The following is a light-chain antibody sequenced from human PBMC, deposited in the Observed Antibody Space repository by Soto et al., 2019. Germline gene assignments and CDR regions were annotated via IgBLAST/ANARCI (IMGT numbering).Light chain of an antibody. CDR3: QQYVSSPRT. Sequence: EVVLTQSPGTLSLSPGERATLSCRASQSVGSRYLAWYQRKPGQAPRLLIYGASSRATGIPDRFSGSGSGTDFTLTISRLEPEDFAVYYCQQYVSSPRTFGQGTKVDIK. CDR1: QSVGSRY. CDR2: GAS. V-gene: IGKV3-20*01. J-gene: IGKJ1*01.